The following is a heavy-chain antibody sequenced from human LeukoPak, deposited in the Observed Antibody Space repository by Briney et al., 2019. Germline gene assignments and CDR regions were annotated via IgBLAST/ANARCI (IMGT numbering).Heavy chain of an antibody. J-gene: IGHJ4*02. Sequence: KPGGSLRLSCAASGFTVRINHMSWVRQAPGKGLEWVGRIKSKTDGGTTDYAAPVKGRFTISRDDSKNTLYLQMNSLKTEDTAVYYCLRDWYGSGSYWQIRESYFDYWGQGTLVTVSS. V-gene: IGHV3-15*01. CDR3: LRDWYGSGSYWQIRESYFDY. CDR1: GFTVRINH. D-gene: IGHD3-10*01. CDR2: IKSKTDGGTT.